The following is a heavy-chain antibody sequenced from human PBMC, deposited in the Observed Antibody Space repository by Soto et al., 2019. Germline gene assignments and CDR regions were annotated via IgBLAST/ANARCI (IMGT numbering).Heavy chain of an antibody. J-gene: IGHJ6*02. CDR3: ASTGGGWELHYYYYGMDV. CDR2: ISSSGSTI. D-gene: IGHD1-7*01. CDR1: GFTFSSYE. V-gene: IGHV3-48*03. Sequence: GGSLRLSCAASGFTFSSYEMNWVRQAPGKGLEWVSYISSSGSTIYYADSVKGRFTISRDNAKNSLYLQMNSLRAEDTAVYYCASTGGGWELHYYYYGMDVWGQGTTVTVPS.